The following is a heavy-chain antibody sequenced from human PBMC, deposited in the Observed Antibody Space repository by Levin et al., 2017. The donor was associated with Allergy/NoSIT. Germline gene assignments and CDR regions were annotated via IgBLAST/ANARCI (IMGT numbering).Heavy chain of an antibody. CDR3: AANSNPESSFDY. CDR2: ISSSSSTI. J-gene: IGHJ4*02. CDR1: GFTFSSYS. V-gene: IGHV3-48*01. D-gene: IGHD6-13*01. Sequence: ETLSLTCAASGFTFSSYSMNWVRQAPGKGLEWVSYISSSSSTIYYADSVKGRFTISRDNAKNSLYLQMNSLRAEDTAVYYCAANSNPESSFDYWGQGTLVTVSS.